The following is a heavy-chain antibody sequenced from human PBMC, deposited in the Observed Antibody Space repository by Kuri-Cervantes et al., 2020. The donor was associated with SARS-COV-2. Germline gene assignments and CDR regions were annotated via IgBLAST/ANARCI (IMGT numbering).Heavy chain of an antibody. CDR1: GFTFSSYA. CDR2: ISGSGGST. CDR3: TTDGGRGYCSSYSYYPIDV. J-gene: IGHJ4*02. D-gene: IGHD2-2*01. V-gene: IGHV3-23*01. Sequence: GGSLRLSCAASGFTFSSYAMNWVRQAPGKGLDWVSAISGSGGSTYYADSVKGRFTISRDNSKNTLYLQMNSLKTEDTAVYYCTTDGGRGYCSSYSYYPIDVWGQGTLVTVSS.